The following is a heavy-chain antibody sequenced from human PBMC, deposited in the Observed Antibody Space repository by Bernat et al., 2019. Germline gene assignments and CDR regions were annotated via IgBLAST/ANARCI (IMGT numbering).Heavy chain of an antibody. V-gene: IGHV3-9*01. CDR2: ISWNSGSI. Sequence: EVQLVESGGGLVQPGRSLRLSCAASGFTFDDYAMHWVRQAPGKGLEWVSGISWNSGSIGYADSVKGRFTISRDNAKNSLYLQMNRLRAEDTALYYCAKETGSSTSSLSYMDVWGKGTTVTVSS. J-gene: IGHJ6*03. D-gene: IGHD2-2*01. CDR3: AKETGSSTSSLSYMDV. CDR1: GFTFDDYA.